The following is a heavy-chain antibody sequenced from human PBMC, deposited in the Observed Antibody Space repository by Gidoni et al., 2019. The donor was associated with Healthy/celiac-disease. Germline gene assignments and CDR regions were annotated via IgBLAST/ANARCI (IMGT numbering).Heavy chain of an antibody. J-gene: IGHJ6*02. D-gene: IGHD3-22*01. V-gene: IGHV3-33*01. CDR1: GFTFSSYG. Sequence: QVQLVESGGGVVQPGRSLRLSCAASGFTFSSYGMHWVRQAPGKGLEWVAVILYDGSNKYYADSVKGRFTISRDNSKNTLYLQMNSLRAEDTAVYYCARDSLPLVVVITWFGGMDVWGQGTTVTVSS. CDR2: ILYDGSNK. CDR3: ARDSLPLVVVITWFGGMDV.